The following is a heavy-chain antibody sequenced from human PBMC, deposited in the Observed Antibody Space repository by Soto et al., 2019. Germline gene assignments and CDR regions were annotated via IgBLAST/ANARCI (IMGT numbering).Heavy chain of an antibody. CDR2: INQDGSDR. V-gene: IGHV3-7*01. CDR3: ARDSGVGAIYGAALDI. D-gene: IGHD1-26*01. J-gene: IGHJ3*02. CDR1: GFTFSRYW. Sequence: GGSLRLSCAASGFTFSRYWMGWVRQAPEKGLEWVASINQDGSDRNYVDSVKGRFTISRDNTKNSVFLQLDSLRVEDTAVYYCARDSGVGAIYGAALDIWGQGTMVTVSS.